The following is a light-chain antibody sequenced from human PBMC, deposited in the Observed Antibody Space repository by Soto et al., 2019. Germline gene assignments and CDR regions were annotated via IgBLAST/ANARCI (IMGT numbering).Light chain of an antibody. J-gene: IGKJ4*01. CDR1: QSVNNN. CDR3: QQYNNWPLT. V-gene: IGKV3-15*01. CDR2: GAS. Sequence: EIVMTQSPATLSVSPGERATLSCRASQSVNNNLAWYQQKPGQAPRLLIYGASARATGIPARFSGSGSGTEFTLTISSLQSEDFPVYYCQQYNNWPLTFGGGTKVEIK.